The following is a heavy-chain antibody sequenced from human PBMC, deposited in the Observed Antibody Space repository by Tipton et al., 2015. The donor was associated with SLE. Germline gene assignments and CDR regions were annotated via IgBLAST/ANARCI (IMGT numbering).Heavy chain of an antibody. V-gene: IGHV4-39*01. CDR2: IFYSGST. J-gene: IGHJ3*02. CDR3: ASEPPSLTGDNAFDI. Sequence: GSLRLSCTVSGGSITSSSYYWGWIRQPPGKGLEWIGSIFYSGSTYYNPSLKSRVTISVDTSKNQFSLNLRSVTAADTALYYCASEPPSLTGDNAFDIWGQGTMVTVSS. D-gene: IGHD7-27*01. CDR1: GGSITSSSYY.